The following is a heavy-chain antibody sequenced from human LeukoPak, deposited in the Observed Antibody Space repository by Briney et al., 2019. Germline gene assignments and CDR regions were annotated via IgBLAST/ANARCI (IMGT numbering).Heavy chain of an antibody. D-gene: IGHD5-12*01. Sequence: GGSLRLSCVASGFTFNSYGMHWVRQAPGKWLEWVAIIRYDGSNKYYADSVKGRFTISRDNSKNTLYLQMNSLRAEDTAVYYCAKEVSAWMRYFQHWGQGTLVTVSS. CDR2: IRYDGSNK. V-gene: IGHV3-30*02. CDR1: GFTFNSYG. CDR3: AKEVSAWMRYFQH. J-gene: IGHJ1*01.